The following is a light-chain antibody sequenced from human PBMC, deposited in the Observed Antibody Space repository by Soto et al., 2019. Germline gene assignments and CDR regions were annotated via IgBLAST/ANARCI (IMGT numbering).Light chain of an antibody. CDR3: ATWDSSLSAGV. CDR1: NSNIGSSY. J-gene: IGLJ3*02. V-gene: IGLV1-51*02. CDR2: ETN. Sequence: QSVLTQPPSVSAAPGQKVTISCSGSNSNIGSSYVSWYQQVPGTAPKLLIYETNKRPSGIPDRFSGSKSGTSATLGITGLQTGDEAHYYCATWDSSLSAGVFGGGTKLTVL.